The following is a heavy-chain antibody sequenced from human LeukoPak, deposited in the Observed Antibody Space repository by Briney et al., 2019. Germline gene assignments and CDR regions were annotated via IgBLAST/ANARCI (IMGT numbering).Heavy chain of an antibody. CDR2: ISSSGSTI. J-gene: IGHJ4*02. Sequence: GGSLRLSCAASGFTFSNYWMTWVRQAPGKGLEWVSYISSSGSTIFYADSVKGRFTISRDNAKNSLYLQMNSLRAEDTAVYYCARDFDYYDDSGYQTYYFDYWGQGTLVTVSS. CDR3: ARDFDYYDDSGYQTYYFDY. CDR1: GFTFSNYW. D-gene: IGHD3-22*01. V-gene: IGHV3-11*01.